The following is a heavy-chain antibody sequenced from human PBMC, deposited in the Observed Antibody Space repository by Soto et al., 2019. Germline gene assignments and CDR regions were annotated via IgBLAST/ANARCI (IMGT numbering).Heavy chain of an antibody. Sequence: GGSLRLSCAASGFTFSDYYMSWIRQAPGKGLEWVSYISSSDSTIYYADSVKGRFTISRDNAKNSLYLQMNSLRAEDTAVYYCARDRIAAAGTFWFDPWGQGTLVTVAS. D-gene: IGHD6-13*01. CDR2: ISSSDSTI. CDR3: ARDRIAAAGTFWFDP. J-gene: IGHJ5*02. V-gene: IGHV3-11*01. CDR1: GFTFSDYY.